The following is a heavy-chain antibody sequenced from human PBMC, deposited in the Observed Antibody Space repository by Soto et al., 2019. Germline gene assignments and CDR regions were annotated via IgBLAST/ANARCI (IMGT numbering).Heavy chain of an antibody. V-gene: IGHV4-34*01. J-gene: IGHJ4*02. Sequence: PSETLSLTCAVYGGSFSGYYWSWIRQPPGKGLEWVGEINHSGSTNYNPSLKSRVTISVDTSKNQFSLKLSSMTAADTAVYYCARRFMVGGTSYFDHWGQGTLVTVSS. D-gene: IGHD1-26*01. CDR3: ARRFMVGGTSYFDH. CDR1: GGSFSGYY. CDR2: INHSGST.